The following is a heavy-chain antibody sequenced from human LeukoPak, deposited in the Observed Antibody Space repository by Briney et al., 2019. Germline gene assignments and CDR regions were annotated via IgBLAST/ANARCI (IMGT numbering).Heavy chain of an antibody. CDR2: INPNSGGT. V-gene: IGHV1-2*02. CDR3: AILRYSSSWYEVDY. J-gene: IGHJ4*02. Sequence: ASVKVSCKASGYTFTGYYMHWVRQAPGQGLEWMGWINPNSGGTNYALKFQGRVTMTRDTSISTAYMELSRLRSDDTAVYYCAILRYSSSWYEVDYWGQGTLVTVSS. CDR1: GYTFTGYY. D-gene: IGHD6-13*01.